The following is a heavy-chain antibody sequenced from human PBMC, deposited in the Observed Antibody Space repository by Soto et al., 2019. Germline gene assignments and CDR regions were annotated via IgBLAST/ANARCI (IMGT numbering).Heavy chain of an antibody. CDR2: IYYSGRT. CDR1: SFSICSTSYY. D-gene: IGHD5-18*01. Sequence: PLDTLSLTCTITSFSICSTSYYSVWIRQPPGKGLEWIGSIYYSGRTYYNPSLKSRVTISVDTSKNQFSLKLSSVTAADTAVYYCARHSDTAMVTVHYWGQGTLVT. J-gene: IGHJ4*02. V-gene: IGHV4-39*01. CDR3: ARHSDTAMVTVHY.